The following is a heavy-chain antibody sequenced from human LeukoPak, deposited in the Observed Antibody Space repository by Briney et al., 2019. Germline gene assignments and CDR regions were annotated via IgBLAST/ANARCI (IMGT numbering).Heavy chain of an antibody. CDR1: GGSISCYY. CDR3: ARVSEISPSYYYDSSGYYYFDY. D-gene: IGHD3-22*01. V-gene: IGHV4-59*01. J-gene: IGHJ4*02. Sequence: PSETLSLTCTVSGGSISCYYWSWIRQPPGKGLEWIGYIYYSGSTNYNPSLKSRVTISLDTSKNQFSLKLSSVTAADTAVYYCARVSEISPSYYYDSSGYYYFDYWGQGTLVTVSS. CDR2: IYYSGST.